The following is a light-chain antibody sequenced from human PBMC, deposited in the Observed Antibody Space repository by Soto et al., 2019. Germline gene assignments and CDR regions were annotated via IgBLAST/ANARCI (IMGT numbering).Light chain of an antibody. J-gene: IGKJ2*01. CDR1: QSVRTQ. CDR2: AAS. V-gene: IGKV1-39*01. CDR3: QQSYSPPRT. Sequence: DIQMTQSPSSLSASIGDRVTITCRASQSVRTQLNWYHQKPGQAPELLIYAASSLQAGVPSRFSGSGSGTDFTLTISGLHPEDFADYYCQQSYSPPRTFGQGTNLEIK.